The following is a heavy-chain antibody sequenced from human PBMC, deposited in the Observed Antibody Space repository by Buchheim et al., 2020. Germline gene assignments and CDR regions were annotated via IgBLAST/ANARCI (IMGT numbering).Heavy chain of an antibody. CDR3: AKAVFSQRLRFREGWYFGL. V-gene: IGHV3-23*01. CDR1: GFTFSSYA. CDR2: ISGSGGST. D-gene: IGHD6-25*01. Sequence: EVQLLESGGGLVQPGGSLRLSCAASGFTFSSYAMSWVRQAPGKGLEWVSAISGSGGSTYYADSVKGRFTISRDNAKNTLYLQINGLKAQDTAVYYCAKAVFSQRLRFREGWYFGLWGRGTL. J-gene: IGHJ2*01.